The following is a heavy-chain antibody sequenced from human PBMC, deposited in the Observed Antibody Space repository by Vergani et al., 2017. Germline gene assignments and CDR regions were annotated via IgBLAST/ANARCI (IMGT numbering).Heavy chain of an antibody. CDR1: GFTFSSYW. D-gene: IGHD3-22*01. CDR2: INSDGSST. V-gene: IGHV3-74*01. J-gene: IGHJ3*02. CDR3: ARSYDSVRGDAFDI. Sequence: EVQLVESGGGLVQPGGSLRLSCAASGFTFSSYWMHWVRQAPGKGLVWVSRINSDGSSTSYADSVKGRFTISRDNAKNTLYLQMNSLRAEDTAVYYCARSYDSVRGDAFDIWGQGTMVTVSS.